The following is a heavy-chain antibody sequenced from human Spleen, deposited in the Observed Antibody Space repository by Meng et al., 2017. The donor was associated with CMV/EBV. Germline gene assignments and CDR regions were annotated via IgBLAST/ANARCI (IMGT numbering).Heavy chain of an antibody. V-gene: IGHV3-53*01. Sequence: RLSCAASGFTVSSNYMSWVRQAPGKGLEWVSVIYSGGSTYDADSVKGRFTISRDNSKNTLYLQMNSLRAEDTAVYYCARKFGSWFDPWGQGTLVTVSS. CDR1: GFTVSSNY. CDR2: IYSGGST. D-gene: IGHD1-26*01. J-gene: IGHJ5*02. CDR3: ARKFGSWFDP.